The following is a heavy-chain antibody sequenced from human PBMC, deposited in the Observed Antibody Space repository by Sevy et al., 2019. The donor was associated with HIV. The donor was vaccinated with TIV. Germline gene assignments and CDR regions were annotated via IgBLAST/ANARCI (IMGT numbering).Heavy chain of an antibody. Sequence: GGSLRLSCAASGFNFNTYAMNWVRQTPDKGLEWVSGITASGDRTFYTDSVRGRFTMSRDNSKNTVYLQLNNVRAQDTAIYYCAKRENNVRINGNSVFDYWGQGTLVTVSS. CDR2: ITASGDRT. V-gene: IGHV3-23*01. CDR1: GFNFNTYA. D-gene: IGHD3-10*02. J-gene: IGHJ4*02. CDR3: AKRENNVRINGNSVFDY.